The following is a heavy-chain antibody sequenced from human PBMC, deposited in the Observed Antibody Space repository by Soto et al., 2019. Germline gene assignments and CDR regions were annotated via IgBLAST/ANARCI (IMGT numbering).Heavy chain of an antibody. CDR1: GGTFSSYT. Sequence: QVQLVQSGAEVKKPGSSVKVSCKASGGTFSSYTISWVRQAPGQALEWMGRIISILGIANYAQKFQGRVTITADKATSTAYMELSSRRSEDTAVYYCSRDALYPMYSSSWYKKTNNWFDPWGQGTLVTVYS. CDR3: SRDALYPMYSSSWYKKTNNWFDP. V-gene: IGHV1-69*08. CDR2: IISILGIA. D-gene: IGHD6-13*01. J-gene: IGHJ5*02.